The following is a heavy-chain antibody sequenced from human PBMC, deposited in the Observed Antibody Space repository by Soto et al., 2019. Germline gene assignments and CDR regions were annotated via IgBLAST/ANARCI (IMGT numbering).Heavy chain of an antibody. V-gene: IGHV1-2*02. Sequence: ASVKVSCKASGYTFTGYYMHWVRQAPGQGLEWMGWINPNSGGTNYAQKFQGRVTMTRDTSISTAYMELSRLRSDDTAVYYCARDSILTGYSPYNWFDPRGQGTLVTVSS. CDR1: GYTFTGYY. CDR2: INPNSGGT. J-gene: IGHJ5*02. CDR3: ARDSILTGYSPYNWFDP. D-gene: IGHD3-9*01.